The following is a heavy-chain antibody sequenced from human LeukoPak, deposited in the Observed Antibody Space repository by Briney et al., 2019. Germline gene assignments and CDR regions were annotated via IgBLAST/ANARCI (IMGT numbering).Heavy chain of an antibody. CDR3: ARGSIVVVPAAIRFRYYYYGMDV. Sequence: SETLSLTCAVYGGSFSGYYWSWIRQSPGKGLEWIGEINHSGSTNYNPSLKSRVTISVDTSKNQFSLKLSSVTAADTAVYYCARGSIVVVPAAIRFRYYYYGMDVWGQGTTVTVSS. CDR2: INHSGST. CDR1: GGSFSGYY. V-gene: IGHV4-34*01. D-gene: IGHD2-2*02. J-gene: IGHJ6*02.